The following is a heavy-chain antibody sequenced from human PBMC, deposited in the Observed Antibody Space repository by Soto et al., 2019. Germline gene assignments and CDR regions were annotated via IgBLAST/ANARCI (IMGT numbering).Heavy chain of an antibody. V-gene: IGHV4-30-4*01. CDR1: GDSISTVDYF. J-gene: IGHJ5*01. CDR3: ARGRYCLTGRCFPNWSDS. Sequence: SETLSLTCSVSGDSISTVDYFWAWIRQPPGQALEYIGYIYKSATTYYNPSFESRVAISLDTSKSQFSLNVTSVTAADTAVYFCARGRYCLTGRCFPNWSDSWGQGTMVTVSS. CDR2: IYKSATT. D-gene: IGHD2-15*01.